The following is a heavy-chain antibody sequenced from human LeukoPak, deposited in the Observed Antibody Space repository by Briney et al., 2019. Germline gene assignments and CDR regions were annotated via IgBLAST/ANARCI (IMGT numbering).Heavy chain of an antibody. J-gene: IGHJ4*02. V-gene: IGHV3-23*01. CDR2: IGASGGST. Sequence: GGSLRLSCAASGFTFSSYAMSWVRQAPGKGLEWVSAIGASGGSTYYADSVRGRFTISRDNSKNTLFLQMNSLRAEDTAVYYCAKSYYYGSGRYTNDYWGQGALVTVSS. CDR3: AKSYYYGSGRYTNDY. D-gene: IGHD3-10*01. CDR1: GFTFSSYA.